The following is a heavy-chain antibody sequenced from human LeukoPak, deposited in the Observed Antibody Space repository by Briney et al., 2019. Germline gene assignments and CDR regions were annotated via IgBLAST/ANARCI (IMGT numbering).Heavy chain of an antibody. V-gene: IGHV5-51*01. D-gene: IGHD2-15*01. Sequence: GESLKISCKGSGYSFTNYWIAWVRQMPEKGLEWMGVIYPGDSDARYSPSFQGQVTISGDKSISTAYLQWSSLKASDTAMYYCASRSQTGAFDIWGQGTLVTVSS. CDR3: ASRSQTGAFDI. J-gene: IGHJ3*02. CDR2: IYPGDSDA. CDR1: GYSFTNYW.